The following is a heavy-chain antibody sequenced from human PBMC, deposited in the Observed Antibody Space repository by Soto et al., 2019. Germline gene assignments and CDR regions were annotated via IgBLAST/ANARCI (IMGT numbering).Heavy chain of an antibody. Sequence: PSETLSLTCTVSGGSISSYYWSWIRQPPGKGLEWIGYIYYSGSTNYNPSLKSRVTISVDTSKNQFSLKLSSVTAADTAVYYCARQLRFSLYTWFDPWGQGTLVTVSS. D-gene: IGHD3-3*01. CDR2: IYYSGST. J-gene: IGHJ5*02. CDR3: ARQLRFSLYTWFDP. V-gene: IGHV4-59*01. CDR1: GGSISSYY.